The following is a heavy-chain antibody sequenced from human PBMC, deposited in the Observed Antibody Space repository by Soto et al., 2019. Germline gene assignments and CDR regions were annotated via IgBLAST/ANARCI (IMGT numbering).Heavy chain of an antibody. D-gene: IGHD1-1*01. CDR1: GFIFSDYG. CDR3: ARWWNDEEWVETMDV. V-gene: IGHV3-30*12. J-gene: IGHJ6*01. Sequence: GGSLRLSCEASGFIFSDYGMHWVRQAPGKGLEWVAAIYYDGSNEHYSDSVRGRFTISRDNSRNKLYLQMNSLRAEDTAIYYCARWWNDEEWVETMDVWGQGTTVTVSS. CDR2: IYYDGSNE.